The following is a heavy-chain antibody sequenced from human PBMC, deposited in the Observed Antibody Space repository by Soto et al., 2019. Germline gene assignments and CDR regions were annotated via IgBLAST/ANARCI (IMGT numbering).Heavy chain of an antibody. CDR2: SSAYNGNT. CDR1: GYTFTSCG. Sequence: ASVKVSCKASGYTFTSCGISWVRQAPVQTLEWMGWSSAYNGNTNYAQKLQGRVTMTTDTSTSKAYMELRSLRSDDTAVYYCARDHVPRGWYTDYWGQGTLVTVSS. V-gene: IGHV1-18*01. D-gene: IGHD6-19*01. J-gene: IGHJ4*02. CDR3: ARDHVPRGWYTDY.